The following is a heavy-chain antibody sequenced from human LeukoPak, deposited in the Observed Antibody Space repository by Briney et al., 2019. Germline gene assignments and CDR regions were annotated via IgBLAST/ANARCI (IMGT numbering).Heavy chain of an antibody. CDR1: VGTFSSYA. CDR3: ARVLGALGESPSTRNYYYIDV. Sequence: SVKVSCKASVGTFSSYAISWVRQAPGQGLEWMGGIIPSFGPANYAQKFRGRVTITTDESTSTAYMELSSLRSEDTAVYYCARVLGALGESPSTRNYYYIDVSGKGTTVTVSS. CDR2: IIPSFGPA. D-gene: IGHD3-10*01. J-gene: IGHJ6*03. V-gene: IGHV1-69*05.